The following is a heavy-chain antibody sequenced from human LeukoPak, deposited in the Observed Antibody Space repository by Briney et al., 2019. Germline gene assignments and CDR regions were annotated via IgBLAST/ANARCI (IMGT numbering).Heavy chain of an antibody. CDR1: SGSINNYY. CDR2: VNYSGST. Sequence: SETLSLTCTVSSGSINNYYWSWIRQPPGKRLEWIGFVNYSGSTNYKSSLKSRATISVDTSKNQFSLKLSSVAAADTAVYYCARELGGRFRTNGVCLGYGMDVWGQGTTVTVSS. V-gene: IGHV4-59*12. D-gene: IGHD2-8*01. CDR3: ARELGGRFRTNGVCLGYGMDV. J-gene: IGHJ6*02.